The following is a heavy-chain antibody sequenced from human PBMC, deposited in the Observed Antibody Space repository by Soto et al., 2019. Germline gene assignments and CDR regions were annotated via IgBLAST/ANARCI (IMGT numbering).Heavy chain of an antibody. D-gene: IGHD3-3*01. CDR3: SSLHTLGPSAI. J-gene: IGHJ3*02. V-gene: IGHV4-39*01. CDR1: GGSISRFSFY. Sequence: SETLSLTCSVSGGSISRFSFYWGWIRQPPGKGLEWIGTIYYSGTTSYNPSLKSRVTISLDMSNNQFSLKLNSVTAADTAVYYCSSLHTLGPSAIRGQGTMVT. CDR2: IYYSGTT.